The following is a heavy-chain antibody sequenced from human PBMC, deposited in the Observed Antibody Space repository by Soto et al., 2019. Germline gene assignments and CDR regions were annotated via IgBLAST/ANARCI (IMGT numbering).Heavy chain of an antibody. Sequence: SVKVSCKASGGTFSSYAISWVRQAPGQGLEWMGGIIPIFGTANYAQKFQGRVTITADESTSTAYMELSSLRSEDTAVYYCAREPLCSSTSCARPNWFDPWGQGTLVTVSS. CDR2: IIPIFGTA. V-gene: IGHV1-69*13. CDR3: AREPLCSSTSCARPNWFDP. CDR1: GGTFSSYA. J-gene: IGHJ5*02. D-gene: IGHD2-2*01.